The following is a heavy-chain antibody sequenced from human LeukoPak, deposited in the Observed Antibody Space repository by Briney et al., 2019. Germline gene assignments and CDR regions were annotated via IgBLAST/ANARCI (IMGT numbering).Heavy chain of an antibody. V-gene: IGHV3-7*01. CDR1: AFTFSRYW. Sequence: GGSLRLSCAASAFTFSRYWMSWVRQTPGTGLEWVANIKEDGSEKNYVDSVKGRFTISRDNSKNTLYLQMNSLRAEDTAVYYCARDRVGATDYFDYWGQGTLVTVSS. CDR3: ARDRVGATDYFDY. J-gene: IGHJ4*02. CDR2: IKEDGSEK. D-gene: IGHD1-26*01.